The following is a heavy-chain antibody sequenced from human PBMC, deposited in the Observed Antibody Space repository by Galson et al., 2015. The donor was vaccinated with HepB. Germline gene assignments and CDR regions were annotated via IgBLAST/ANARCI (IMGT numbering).Heavy chain of an antibody. V-gene: IGHV3-64*01. J-gene: IGHJ6*02. CDR2: ISSNGGST. D-gene: IGHD6-19*01. Sequence: SLRLSCAASGFTFSSYAMHWVRQAPGKGLEYVSAISSNGGSTYYANSVKGRFTISRDNSKNTLYLQMGSLRAEDMAVYYCARDRQYLAGWSYYYYGMDVWGQGTTVTVSS. CDR3: ARDRQYLAGWSYYYYGMDV. CDR1: GFTFSSYA.